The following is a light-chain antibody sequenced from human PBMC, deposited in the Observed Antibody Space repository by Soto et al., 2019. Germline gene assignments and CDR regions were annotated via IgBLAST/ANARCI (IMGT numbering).Light chain of an antibody. J-gene: IGKJ4*01. Sequence: DIQMTQSPSSLSASLGDRVTITFRASQSISNFLNWVLHKPGNAPKVLISAASTLQSGVPPRFSGSESGTDFTLTISSLQPEDSASYYCQQYYNSVLTFGGGTKVDIK. CDR2: AAS. CDR3: QQYYNSVLT. V-gene: IGKV1-39*01. CDR1: QSISNF.